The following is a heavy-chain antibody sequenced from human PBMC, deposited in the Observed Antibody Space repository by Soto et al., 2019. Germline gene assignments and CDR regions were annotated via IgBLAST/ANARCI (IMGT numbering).Heavy chain of an antibody. CDR1: DGSRISYD. D-gene: IGHD2-21*02. Sequence: PFVPQSQTYNVADGSRISYDGTWIRQNAGKRLEWLGHIYSTGSTSYNPSLKSRVTMSLDTSKNQFSLKLTSVTAADTAMYYCVRYDQSDSPIKRNSFDYWGQGTLVTVSS. CDR3: VRYDQSDSPIKRNSFDY. J-gene: IGHJ4*02. CDR2: IYSTGST. V-gene: IGHV4-4*07.